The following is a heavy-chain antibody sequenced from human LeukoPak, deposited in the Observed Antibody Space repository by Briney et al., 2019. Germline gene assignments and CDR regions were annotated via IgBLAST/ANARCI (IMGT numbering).Heavy chain of an antibody. CDR1: GFTFEDYT. CDR3: ERGCSFGSCARIPDY. J-gene: IGHJ4*02. CDR2: ITWDGGSI. D-gene: IGHD2-15*01. Sequence: PGGSLRLSCAASGFTFEDYTMHWVRQAPGKGLEWVSLITWDGGSIYYADSVKGRFTISRDNSKNTLYLQVNSLRAEDTAVYAKERGCSFGSCARIPDYWGQGTLVTVSS. V-gene: IGHV3-43*01.